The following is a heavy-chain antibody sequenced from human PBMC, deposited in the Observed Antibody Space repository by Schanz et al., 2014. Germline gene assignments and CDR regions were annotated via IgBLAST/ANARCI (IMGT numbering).Heavy chain of an antibody. CDR1: GFTFSSYG. CDR3: VKDLQRELLRDDHYYGMDV. Sequence: QVQLVESRGGVVQPGRSLRLSCAASGFTFSSYGMHWVRQVPGKGLEWVAVVCYDGSRKYYADSVKGRFTTSRDNSKNTTYLQMNSLRAEDTAVYYCVKDLQRELLRDDHYYGMDVWGQGTTVTVSS. V-gene: IGHV3-33*06. D-gene: IGHD1-26*01. CDR2: VCYDGSRK. J-gene: IGHJ6*02.